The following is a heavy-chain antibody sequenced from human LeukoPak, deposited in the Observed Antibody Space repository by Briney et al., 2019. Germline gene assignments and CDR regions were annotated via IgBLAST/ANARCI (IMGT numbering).Heavy chain of an antibody. CDR3: ARGRYDSSGYYSENYYFDY. D-gene: IGHD3-22*01. Sequence: SVKVSCKASGYTFINYDINWVRQAPGQGLEWMGGIIPIFGTANYAQKFQGRVTITTDESTSTAYMELSSLRSEDTAVYYCARGRYDSSGYYSENYYFDYWGQGTLVTVSS. CDR2: IIPIFGTA. V-gene: IGHV1-69*05. CDR1: GYTFINYD. J-gene: IGHJ4*02.